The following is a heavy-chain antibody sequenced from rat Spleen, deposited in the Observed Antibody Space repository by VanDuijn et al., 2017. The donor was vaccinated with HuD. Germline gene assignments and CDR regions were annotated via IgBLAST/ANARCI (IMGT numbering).Heavy chain of an antibody. CDR2: ISTSGSRT. J-gene: IGHJ4*01. CDR1: GFTFSNYN. V-gene: IGHV5S23*01. D-gene: IGHD5-1*01. CDR3: ARANWELVYVMDA. Sequence: EVQLVESGGGLVQPGRSLKLSCVASGFTFSNYNMAWVRQAPKKGLEWVATISTSGSRTYYPDSVKGRFTISRDNAKSSLYLQMNSLKSEDTATYYCARANWELVYVMDAWGQGASVTVSS.